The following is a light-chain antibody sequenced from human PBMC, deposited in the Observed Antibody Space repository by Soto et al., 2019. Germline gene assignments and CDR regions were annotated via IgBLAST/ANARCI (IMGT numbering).Light chain of an antibody. V-gene: IGKV3-20*01. J-gene: IGKJ2*01. CDR1: QSVSSSS. CDR2: GTS. Sequence: EIVLTQSPGTLSLSPGERATLSCRADQSVSSSSLAWYQQKPGQAPRLLIYGTSRRATGIPDRFSGSGSGTDFTLTIITMEPEDFAVYYCHHYDASPPRIYTFGHGTKLEIK. CDR3: HHYDASPPRIYT.